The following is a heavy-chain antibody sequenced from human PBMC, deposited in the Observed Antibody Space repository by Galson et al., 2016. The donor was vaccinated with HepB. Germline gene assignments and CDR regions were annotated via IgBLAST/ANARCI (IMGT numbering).Heavy chain of an antibody. J-gene: IGHJ4*02. CDR1: GFTFRSYG. Sequence: SLRPSCAASGFTFRSYGMHWVRQAPGKGLVWAAVIWYDGSNKSYADSVKGRFSISRDNSKNTLYLQMNSLRAEDTAVYYCARDGEKGRWLQLRGYYFDYWGQGTLVTVSS. CDR2: IWYDGSNK. D-gene: IGHD5-24*01. CDR3: ARDGEKGRWLQLRGYYFDY. V-gene: IGHV3-33*01.